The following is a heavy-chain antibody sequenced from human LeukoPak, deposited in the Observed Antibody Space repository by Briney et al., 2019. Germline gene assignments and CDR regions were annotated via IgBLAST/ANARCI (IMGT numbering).Heavy chain of an antibody. Sequence: PGGSLRLSCAASGFTFSSYSMNWVCQAPGKGLEWVSSISSSSSYIYYADSVKGRFTISRDNAKNSLYLQMNSLRAEDTAVYYCARDADYGGNSFYYWGQGTLVTVSS. V-gene: IGHV3-21*01. J-gene: IGHJ4*02. CDR2: ISSSSSYI. CDR3: ARDADYGGNSFYY. CDR1: GFTFSSYS. D-gene: IGHD4-23*01.